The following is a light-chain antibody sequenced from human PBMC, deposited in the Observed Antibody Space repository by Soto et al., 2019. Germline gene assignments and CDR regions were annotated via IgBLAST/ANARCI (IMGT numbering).Light chain of an antibody. V-gene: IGKV2-28*01. CDR2: LGS. CDR1: QSLLHSNGYNY. CDR3: MQGLETPN. Sequence: DIVMTQSPLSLPVTPGEPASISCRSSQSLLHSNGYNYLDWYLQKPGQSPQLLIYLGSNRASGVPARVSGSGSGTDFTLRISSVEADDVGVYYCMQGLETPNFGPGTKVDIK. J-gene: IGKJ3*01.